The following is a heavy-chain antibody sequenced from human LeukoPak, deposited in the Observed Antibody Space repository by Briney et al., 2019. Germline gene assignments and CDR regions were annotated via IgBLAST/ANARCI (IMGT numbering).Heavy chain of an antibody. J-gene: IGHJ3*02. V-gene: IGHV4-59*01. Sequence: SETLSLTCTVSGGSISSYYWSWIRQPPGKGLEWIGYIYYSGSTNYNPSLKSRVTISVDTSKNQFSLKLSSVTAADTAVYYCARDGYRDAFDIWGQGTMVTASS. CDR3: ARDGYRDAFDI. D-gene: IGHD3-16*02. CDR1: GGSISSYY. CDR2: IYYSGST.